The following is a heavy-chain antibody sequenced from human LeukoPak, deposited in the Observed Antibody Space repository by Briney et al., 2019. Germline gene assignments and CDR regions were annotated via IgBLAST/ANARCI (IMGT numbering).Heavy chain of an antibody. J-gene: IGHJ4*02. CDR1: GFTFSSYA. Sequence: PGRSLRLPCAASGFTFSSYAMHWVRQAPGKGLEWVAVISYDGSNKYYADSVKGRFAISRDNSKNTLYLQMNSLRAEDTAIYYCTKARGYSYANEFHLEYWGQGTLVTVSS. CDR3: TKARGYSYANEFHLEY. V-gene: IGHV3-30*09. D-gene: IGHD5-18*01. CDR2: ISYDGSNK.